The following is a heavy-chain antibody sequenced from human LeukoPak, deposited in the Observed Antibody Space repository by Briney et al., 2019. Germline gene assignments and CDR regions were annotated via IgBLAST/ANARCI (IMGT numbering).Heavy chain of an antibody. Sequence: SETLSLTCAVYDGSVSGYYWTWIRQTPGKGLEWIGEINHSGNTNYNPSLESRVTISADTSKNQFSLNLGSVTAADTAIYYCARGLRFIQGPGYYYMDVWGKGTTVTVSS. J-gene: IGHJ6*03. CDR1: DGSVSGYY. CDR2: INHSGNT. V-gene: IGHV4-34*01. D-gene: IGHD3-16*02. CDR3: ARGLRFIQGPGYYYMDV.